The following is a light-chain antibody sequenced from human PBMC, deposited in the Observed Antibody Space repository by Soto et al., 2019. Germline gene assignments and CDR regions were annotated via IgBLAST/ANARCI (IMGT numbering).Light chain of an antibody. V-gene: IGKV1-5*03. CDR1: QSIGTW. Sequence: DIQMTQSPSTLSASVRDRVTITCRASQSIGTWLAWYQQKPGKAPKLLIYKASYLQSGVPSRFSGSGSGTDFTLTISSLQPDDFATYFCQQYDSYSITFGLGTRLEFK. CDR2: KAS. CDR3: QQYDSYSIT. J-gene: IGKJ5*01.